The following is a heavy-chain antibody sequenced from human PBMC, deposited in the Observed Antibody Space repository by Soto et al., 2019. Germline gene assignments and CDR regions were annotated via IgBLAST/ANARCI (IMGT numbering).Heavy chain of an antibody. Sequence: SETLSLTCTVSGGSISNYYWIWIRQPPGKGLEWIGYIHYSGNTKYNPSLKSRVTISSDTSKDQFSLKLTSMTAADTAVYYCARGHYDFWSGYFATIDYWGQGTLVTVSS. D-gene: IGHD3-3*01. CDR3: ARGHYDFWSGYFATIDY. V-gene: IGHV4-59*08. CDR1: GGSISNYY. CDR2: IHYSGNT. J-gene: IGHJ4*02.